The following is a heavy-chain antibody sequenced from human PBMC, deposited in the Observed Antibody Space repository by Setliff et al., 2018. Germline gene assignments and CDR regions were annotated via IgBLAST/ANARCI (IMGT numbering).Heavy chain of an antibody. Sequence: SETLSLTCTVSGGSISSGSYYWSWIRQPAGKGLEWIGHFHTGGSTNYNRSLRSRVSISVDTSKNQFSLKLSSVTAADTAVYYCARDNNPGYRGYWGRFDYWGQGTLVTVS. CDR3: ARDNNPGYRGYWGRFDY. CDR2: FHTGGST. V-gene: IGHV4-61*09. D-gene: IGHD3-16*02. CDR1: GGSISSGSYY. J-gene: IGHJ4*02.